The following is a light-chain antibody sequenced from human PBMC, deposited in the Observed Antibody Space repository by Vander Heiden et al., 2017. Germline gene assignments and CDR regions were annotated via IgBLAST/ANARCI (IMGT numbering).Light chain of an antibody. CDR3: QQYGSSPLT. V-gene: IGKV3-20*01. Sequence: IVLTQSPGSLSLSPGERASLSCRASQTINSNFLAWYQQKPGQAPRLLIFGASTRATGIPDRFRGTGSGTDFTLIISRLEPEDSAVYYCQQYGSSPLTFGGGTKVEIK. J-gene: IGKJ4*01. CDR2: GAS. CDR1: QTINSNF.